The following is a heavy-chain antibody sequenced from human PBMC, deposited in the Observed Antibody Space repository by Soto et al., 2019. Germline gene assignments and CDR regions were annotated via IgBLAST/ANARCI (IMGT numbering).Heavy chain of an antibody. J-gene: IGHJ4*01. V-gene: IGHV1-46*03. CDR3: ATAQGGVYSRQFDL. D-gene: IGHD6-13*01. CDR1: GYTFTSYY. CDR2: INPSGGST. Sequence: DSVKVSCKASGYTFTSYYIHWVRQAPGQGLEWMGIINPSGGSTSYAQKFQGRVTMTTDKSTSTVYMELSSLRSEDTAVYYFATAQGGVYSRQFDLWGXGTRVTVSS.